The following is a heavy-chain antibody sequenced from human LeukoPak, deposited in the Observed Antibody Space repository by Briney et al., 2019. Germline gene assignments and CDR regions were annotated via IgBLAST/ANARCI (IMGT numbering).Heavy chain of an antibody. V-gene: IGHV4-34*01. CDR2: IHHSGST. D-gene: IGHD3-22*01. CDR3: AREGDSSVYYDY. CDR1: RGSYSGYY. J-gene: IGHJ4*02. Sequence: SETLSLTCAVYRGSYSGYYWSWIRHPQGKGLEWIGEIHHSGSTNYNPSFKSRVTISVDTSKNQFSLKLSSVTAADTAVYYCAREGDSSVYYDYWGQGTLVTVSS.